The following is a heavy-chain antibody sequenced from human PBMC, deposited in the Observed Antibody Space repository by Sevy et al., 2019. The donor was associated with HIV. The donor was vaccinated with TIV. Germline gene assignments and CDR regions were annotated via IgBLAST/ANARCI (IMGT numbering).Heavy chain of an antibody. D-gene: IGHD3-10*01. CDR3: ARGRDYYGSGSYFYFDY. CDR1: GESFSGYY. V-gene: IGHV4-34*01. Sequence: TLSLTCAVYGESFSGYYWSWIRQPPGKGLEWIGEINHSGSTNYNPSLKSRVTISVDTSKNQFSLKLSSVTAADTAVYYCARGRDYYGSGSYFYFDYWGQGTLVTVSS. J-gene: IGHJ4*02. CDR2: INHSGST.